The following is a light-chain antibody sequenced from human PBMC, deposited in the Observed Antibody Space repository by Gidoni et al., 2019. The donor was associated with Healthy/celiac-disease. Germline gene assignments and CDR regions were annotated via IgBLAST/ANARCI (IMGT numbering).Light chain of an antibody. V-gene: IGLV2-14*03. CDR3: SSYTSSSTKV. Sequence: QSALTQPASVSGSPGQSITISCNGTRSDVGGYNYVSWYQQHPGKAPKLMIYDVSNRTSGVSNRFSGSKSGNTASLTISGLQAEDEADYYFSSYTSSSTKVFGGGTKLTVL. CDR1: RSDVGGYNY. J-gene: IGLJ3*02. CDR2: DVS.